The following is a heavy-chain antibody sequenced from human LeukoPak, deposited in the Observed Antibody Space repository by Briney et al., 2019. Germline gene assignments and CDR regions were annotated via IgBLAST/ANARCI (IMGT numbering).Heavy chain of an antibody. CDR3: AKGRYFDWLSSSWFDP. D-gene: IGHD3-9*01. CDR1: GFIFSDYG. Sequence: GGSLRLSCAASGFIFSDYGMSWVRQAPGKGLEWVSSLSGSGGSTYYADSVKGRITISRDNFKNTLYLQMNSLRAEDTAIYYCAKGRYFDWLSSSWFDPWGQGTLVTVSS. CDR2: LSGSGGST. J-gene: IGHJ5*02. V-gene: IGHV3-23*01.